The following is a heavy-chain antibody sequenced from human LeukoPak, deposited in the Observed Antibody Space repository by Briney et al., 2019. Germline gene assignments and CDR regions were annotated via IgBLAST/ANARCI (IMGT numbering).Heavy chain of an antibody. CDR2: INHSGST. Sequence: SETLSLTCAVYGGSFSGYYWSWIRQPPGKGLEWIGEINHSGSTNYNPSLKSRVTISVDTSKNQFSLKLTSVTAADTAVYYCARTVDNSGFDYWGQGTLVTVSS. J-gene: IGHJ4*02. CDR3: ARTVDNSGFDY. CDR1: GGSFSGYY. D-gene: IGHD4-11*01. V-gene: IGHV4-34*01.